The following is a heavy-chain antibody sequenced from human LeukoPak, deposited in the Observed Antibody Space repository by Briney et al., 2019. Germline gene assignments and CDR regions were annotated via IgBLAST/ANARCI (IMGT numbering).Heavy chain of an antibody. D-gene: IGHD6-19*01. J-gene: IGHJ4*02. CDR3: ARGPYSSGWYGGY. CDR2: IKQDGSEK. V-gene: IGHV3-7*01. CDR1: GFTFSSYW. Sequence: GGSLRLSCAASGFTFSSYWMSWVRQAPGKGLEWVANIKQDGSEKYYVDSVKGRFTISRDNAKNSLYLQMDSLRAEDTAVYYCARGPYSSGWYGGYWGQGTLVTVSS.